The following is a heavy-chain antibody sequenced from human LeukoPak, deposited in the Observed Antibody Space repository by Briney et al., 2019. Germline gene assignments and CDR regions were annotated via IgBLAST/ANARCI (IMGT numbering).Heavy chain of an antibody. D-gene: IGHD1-26*01. Sequence: GGSLRLSCAASGFTFNNYAMNWVRQAPGKGLEWVSAISDHGGYTYYADSVKGRFTISRDNSKNTLYLQMNSLRAEDTAVYYCAKDLVGGSYYHAFDIWGQGTMVTVSS. J-gene: IGHJ3*02. V-gene: IGHV3-23*01. CDR3: AKDLVGGSYYHAFDI. CDR1: GFTFNNYA. CDR2: ISDHGGYT.